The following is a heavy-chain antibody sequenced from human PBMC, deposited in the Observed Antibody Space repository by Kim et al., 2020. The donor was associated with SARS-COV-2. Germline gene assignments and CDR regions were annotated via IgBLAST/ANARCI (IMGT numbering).Heavy chain of an antibody. CDR2: ISYDGSNK. CDR3: ARGNSYCSGGSCYRDY. Sequence: GGSLRLSCAASGFTFSSYGMHWVRQAPGKGLEWVAVISYDGSNKYYADSVKGRFTISRDNSKNTLYLQMNSLRAEDTAVYYCARGNSYCSGGSCYRDYWG. J-gene: IGHJ4*03. D-gene: IGHD2-15*01. CDR1: GFTFSSYG. V-gene: IGHV3-33*05.